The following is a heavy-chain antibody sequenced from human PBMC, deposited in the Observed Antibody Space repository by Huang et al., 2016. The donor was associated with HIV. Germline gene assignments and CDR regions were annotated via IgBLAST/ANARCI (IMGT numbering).Heavy chain of an antibody. CDR2: ISYDAKTK. CDR1: GFTFSSYG. CDR3: AKGGSAAAVLDF. V-gene: IGHV3-30*18. J-gene: IGHJ4*02. Sequence: QVQLVESGGGVVQPGRSLRISCAASGFTFSSYGMHWVRQAPGKGLEWVAVISYDAKTKYYAGSVKGRFSISRDNSKTTVYLQLNSLRVEDTAVYYCAKGGSAAAVLDFWGQGTLVTVSS. D-gene: IGHD6-13*01.